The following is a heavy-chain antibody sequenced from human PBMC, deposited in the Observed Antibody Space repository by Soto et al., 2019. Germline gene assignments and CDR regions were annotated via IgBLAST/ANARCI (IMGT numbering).Heavy chain of an antibody. Sequence: ASVKVSCKASGYTFTSYYIHWVRQAPGQGLEWMGIINPSGGSTSYAQKFQGRVTMTRDTSTSTVYRELSSLRSEDTAVYYCAPDKWTSAFDIWGKGTMVIVSS. J-gene: IGHJ3*02. CDR2: INPSGGST. D-gene: IGHD2-8*01. CDR3: APDKWTSAFDI. V-gene: IGHV1-46*01. CDR1: GYTFTSYY.